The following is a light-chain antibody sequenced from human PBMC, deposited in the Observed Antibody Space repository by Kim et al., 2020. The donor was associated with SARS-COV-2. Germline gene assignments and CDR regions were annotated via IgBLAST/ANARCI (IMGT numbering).Light chain of an antibody. V-gene: IGLV3-10*01. J-gene: IGLJ2*01. Sequence: SPGQTARITCSGDVLPKKYAYWYQQKSGQAPVLVIYEDSKRPSGIPERFSGSSSGTMATLTISGAQVEDEADYYCYSTDSSGNHRVFGGGTQLTVL. CDR2: EDS. CDR1: VLPKKY. CDR3: YSTDSSGNHRV.